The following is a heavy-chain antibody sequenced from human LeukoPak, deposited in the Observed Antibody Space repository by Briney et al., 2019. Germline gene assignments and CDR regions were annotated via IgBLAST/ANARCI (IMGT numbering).Heavy chain of an antibody. Sequence: PGGSLRLSCAASGFTFSSYGMSWVRQAPGKGLEWVSAISGSGGSTYYADSVKGRFTISRDNSKHTLYPQMNSLRVEDTAVYYCAKGRTLVGGSTRSYDYWGQGTLVTVSS. CDR2: ISGSGGST. V-gene: IGHV3-23*01. D-gene: IGHD1-26*01. CDR1: GFTFSSYG. CDR3: AKGRTLVGGSTRSYDY. J-gene: IGHJ4*02.